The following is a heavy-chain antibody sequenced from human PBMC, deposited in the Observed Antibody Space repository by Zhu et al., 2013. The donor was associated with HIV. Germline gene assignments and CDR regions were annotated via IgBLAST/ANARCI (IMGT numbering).Heavy chain of an antibody. CDR1: GFTFDDYA. CDR2: ISWNSGSI. J-gene: IGHJ4*02. CDR3: ARDDHYYFDY. V-gene: IGHV3-9*01. Sequence: EVQLVESGGGLVQPGRSLRLSCAASGFTFDDYAMHWVRQAPGKGLEWVSGISWNSGSIGYADSVKGRFTISRDNAKNSLYLQMNSLRAEDTAVYYCARDDHYYFDYWGQGTLVTVSS.